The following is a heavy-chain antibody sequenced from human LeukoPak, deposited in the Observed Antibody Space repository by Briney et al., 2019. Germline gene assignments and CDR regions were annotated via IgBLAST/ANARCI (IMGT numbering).Heavy chain of an antibody. V-gene: IGHV3-53*04. D-gene: IGHD3-3*01. CDR1: GFSVSSNY. CDR2: IYSGGST. Sequence: GGSLRLSCAASGFSVSSNYMTWVRQAPGKGLEWVSVIYSGGSTDYADSVKGRFTISRHNSKNTLYLQMNSLRPEDTAVYYCARVRFPNWFDPWGQGTLVTVSS. J-gene: IGHJ5*02. CDR3: ARVRFPNWFDP.